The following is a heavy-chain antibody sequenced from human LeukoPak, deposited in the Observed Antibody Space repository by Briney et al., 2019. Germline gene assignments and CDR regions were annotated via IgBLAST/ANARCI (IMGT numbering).Heavy chain of an antibody. CDR3: ARDVAAAWGYFDY. D-gene: IGHD3-16*01. CDR1: GFTVSSNY. CDR2: IYSGGST. J-gene: IGHJ4*02. V-gene: IGHV3-53*01. Sequence: GSLRLSCAASGFTVSSNYMSWVRQAPGKGLEWVSVIYSGGSTYYADSVKGRFTISRDNSKNTLYLQMNSLRAEDTAVYYCARDVAAAWGYFDYWGQGTLVTVSS.